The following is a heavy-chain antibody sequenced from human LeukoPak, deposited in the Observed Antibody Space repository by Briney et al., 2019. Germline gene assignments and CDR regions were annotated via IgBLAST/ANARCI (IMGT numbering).Heavy chain of an antibody. CDR2: INTDGSST. J-gene: IGHJ3*02. Sequence: PGGSLRLSCTASGFTFGDYAMSWVRQAPGKGLVWVSRINTDGSSTSYADSVKGRFTISRDNAKNTLYLQMNSLRAEDTAVYYCARDPAGAFDIWGQGTMVTVSS. V-gene: IGHV3-74*01. CDR3: ARDPAGAFDI. CDR1: GFTFGDYA.